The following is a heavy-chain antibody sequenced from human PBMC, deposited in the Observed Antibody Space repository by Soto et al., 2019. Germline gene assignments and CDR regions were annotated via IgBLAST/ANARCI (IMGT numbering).Heavy chain of an antibody. CDR2: IYYSGST. CDR3: ARGGILSKNWFDP. CDR1: GGSISSGGYY. J-gene: IGHJ5*02. V-gene: IGHV4-31*03. D-gene: IGHD2-15*01. Sequence: SETLSLTCTVSGGSISSGGYYWSWIRQHPGKGLEWIGYIYYSGSTYYNPSLKSRVTISVDTSKNQFSLKLSSVTAADTAVYYCARGGILSKNWFDPWGQGTLVTVSS.